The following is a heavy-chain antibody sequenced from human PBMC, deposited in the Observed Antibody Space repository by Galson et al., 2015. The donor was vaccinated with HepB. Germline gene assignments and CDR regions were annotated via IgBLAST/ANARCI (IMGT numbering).Heavy chain of an antibody. CDR2: ISSSSSYI. J-gene: IGHJ3*02. Sequence: SLRLSCAASGFTFSSYSMNWVRQVPGKGLEWVSSISSSSSYIYYADSVKGRFTISRDNAKNSLYLQMNSLRAEDTAVYYCARPVGATLADAFDIWGQGTMVTVSS. CDR3: ARPVGATLADAFDI. CDR1: GFTFSSYS. V-gene: IGHV3-21*01. D-gene: IGHD1-26*01.